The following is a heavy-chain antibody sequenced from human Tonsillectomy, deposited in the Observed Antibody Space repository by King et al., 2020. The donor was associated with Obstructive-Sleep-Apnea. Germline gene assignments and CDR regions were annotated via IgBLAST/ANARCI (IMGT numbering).Heavy chain of an antibody. CDR3: ARESSGGHYGSNDRRFDY. CDR2: INSDGSST. J-gene: IGHJ4*02. D-gene: IGHD4-23*01. V-gene: IGHV3-74*01. Sequence: VQLVESGGGLVQPGGSLRLSCAASGFTFSSFWMHWVRQAPGKGLVWVSRINSDGSSTRYADSVKGRFTISRDNAKNTLFLQMNSLRAEDTAVYYCARESSGGHYGSNDRRFDYWGQGTLVTVSS. CDR1: GFTFSSFW.